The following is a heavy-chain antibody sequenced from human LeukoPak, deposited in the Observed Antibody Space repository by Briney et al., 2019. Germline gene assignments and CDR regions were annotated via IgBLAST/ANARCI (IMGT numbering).Heavy chain of an antibody. J-gene: IGHJ4*02. CDR1: GYSFTSFG. Sequence: ASVKVSCKASGYSFTSFGISWVRQAPGQGLEWMGWISAYNGNTNYVQKFQGRVTMTTDISTSTAYMELRSLRSDDTAVFYCVRDLGVDTSMIFFDYWAREPWSPSPQ. CDR3: VRDLGVDTSMIFFDY. V-gene: IGHV1-18*01. D-gene: IGHD3/OR15-3a*01. CDR2: ISAYNGNT.